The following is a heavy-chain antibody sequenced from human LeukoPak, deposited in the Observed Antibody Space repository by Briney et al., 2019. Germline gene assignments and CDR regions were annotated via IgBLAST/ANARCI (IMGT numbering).Heavy chain of an antibody. J-gene: IGHJ4*02. CDR2: MYYTGSP. CDR1: GGSISSSTYY. D-gene: IGHD5-24*01. CDR3: ARQPRDGHNPRPYYFDY. V-gene: IGHV4-39*01. Sequence: SETLSLTCTVSGGSISSSTYYWGWIRQSPGRGLDWIGSMYYTGSPYYNPSLKSRVTISVDPSKKKFSRKLTSVTAADTAVYYCARQPRDGHNPRPYYFDYWGQGILITVSS.